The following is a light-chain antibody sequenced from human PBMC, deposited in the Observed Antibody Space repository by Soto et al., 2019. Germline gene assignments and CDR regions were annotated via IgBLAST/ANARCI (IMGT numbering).Light chain of an antibody. CDR1: QCSGSNF. CDR2: ASS. CDR3: KLYGISPH. Sequence: EIVLAQSPVTLALSPGEIATLSCKTSQCSGSNFLAWYQHKPGQAPRLLIYASSNRATGIPDRFSGSASGRDFTLTINRLEPEDFAVYYCKLYGISPHFGQGTRLEIK. V-gene: IGKV3-20*01. J-gene: IGKJ5*01.